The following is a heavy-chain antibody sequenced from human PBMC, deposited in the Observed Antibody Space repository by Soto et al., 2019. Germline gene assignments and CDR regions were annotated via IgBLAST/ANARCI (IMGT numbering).Heavy chain of an antibody. CDR3: ARHLDSTSFVDY. D-gene: IGHD2-2*01. CDR1: GFTFSSYW. V-gene: IGHV3-7*01. J-gene: IGHJ4*02. Sequence: EVQLVESGGGLVQAGGSLRLSCAASGFTFSSYWMSWVRQAPGKGLEWVANIDQGGSEKYFLDSVRGRFTISRDNAKNSLYLQMSSLRVEDTAVYSCARHLDSTSFVDYWGQGTLVTVSS. CDR2: IDQGGSEK.